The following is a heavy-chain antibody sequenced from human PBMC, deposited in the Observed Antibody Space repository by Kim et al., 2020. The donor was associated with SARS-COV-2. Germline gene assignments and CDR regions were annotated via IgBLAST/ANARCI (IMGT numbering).Heavy chain of an antibody. D-gene: IGHD4-17*01. V-gene: IGHV3-23*01. J-gene: IGHJ4*02. CDR2: ISGSGGST. Sequence: GGSLRLSCAASGFTFSSYAMSWVRQAPGKGLEWVSAISGSGGSTYYADSVKGRFTISRDNSKNTLYLQMNSLRAEDTAVYYCAKPASYGDYWRLIFVDYWGEGTRVSVCS. CDR3: AKPASYGDYWRLIFVDY. CDR1: GFTFSSYA.